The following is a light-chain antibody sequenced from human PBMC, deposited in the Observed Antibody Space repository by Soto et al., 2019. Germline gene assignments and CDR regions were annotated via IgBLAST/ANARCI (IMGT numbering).Light chain of an antibody. Sequence: DIQMTQSPSTLSASVGDRVTITCRASQSISSWLAWYQQKPGKAPKLLIYDASSLESGVPSRFSGSGSGTEFTLTISSLQPDDLATYYCQLYNSYSLFTFGPGTKVDIK. V-gene: IGKV1-5*01. J-gene: IGKJ3*01. CDR3: QLYNSYSLFT. CDR2: DAS. CDR1: QSISSW.